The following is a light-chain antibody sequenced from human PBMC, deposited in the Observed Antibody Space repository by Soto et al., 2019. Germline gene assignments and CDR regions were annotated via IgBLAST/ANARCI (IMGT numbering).Light chain of an antibody. CDR3: QQYGSSRWT. V-gene: IGKV3-20*01. Sequence: EIVLTQFPGTLSLSPGERATLSCRASQSISSSYLGWYQQKPGQAPRLLIYGASTRATGIPDRFSGSGSGTDFTLTISRLEPEDFAVYYCQQYGSSRWTFGQGTKVDIK. CDR2: GAS. J-gene: IGKJ1*01. CDR1: QSISSSY.